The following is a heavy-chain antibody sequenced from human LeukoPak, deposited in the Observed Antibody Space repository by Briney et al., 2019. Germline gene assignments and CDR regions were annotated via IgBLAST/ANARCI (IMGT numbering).Heavy chain of an antibody. CDR1: GGSFSSYY. CDR2: IYYSGST. V-gene: IGHV4-59*01. Sequence: SETLSLTCTVSGGSFSSYYWSWIGQPPGKGREWIGYIYYSGSTNYNPSLKSRVTISVDTSKNQFSLKLSSVTAADTAVYYCACLGSVTAPIPYNWFDPCGQGTLVTVSS. D-gene: IGHD1-14*01. J-gene: IGHJ5*02. CDR3: ACLGSVTAPIPYNWFDP.